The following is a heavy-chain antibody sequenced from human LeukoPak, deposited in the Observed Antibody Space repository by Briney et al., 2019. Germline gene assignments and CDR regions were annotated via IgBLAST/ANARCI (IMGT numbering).Heavy chain of an antibody. CDR1: GFTFSSYW. CDR3: ARDLFSSSWYGHHAFDI. V-gene: IGHV3-7*01. J-gene: IGHJ3*02. D-gene: IGHD6-13*01. Sequence: GGSLRLSCAASGFTFSSYWMSWVRQAPGKGLEWVANIKQDGSEKYYVDSVKGRFTISRDNAKNSLYLQMNSLRAEDTAVYYCARDLFSSSWYGHHAFDIWGQGTMVTVSS. CDR2: IKQDGSEK.